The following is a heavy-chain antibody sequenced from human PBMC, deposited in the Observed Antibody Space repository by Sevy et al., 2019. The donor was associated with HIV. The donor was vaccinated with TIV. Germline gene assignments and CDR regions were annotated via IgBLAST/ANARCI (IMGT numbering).Heavy chain of an antibody. CDR3: AGGYGDSPFRYFYYMDV. CDR2: LSHSGTTNPDYKPPLESRV. CDR1: GVSFRGYY. J-gene: IGHJ6*03. V-gene: IGHV4-34*01. Sequence: SETLSLTCVVSGVSFRGYYWSWIRQPPGKGLEWIGELSHSGTTNPDYKPPLESRVNYNPSLESRVVLSADTSKNQFSLKLDSVTAADTGVYYCAGGYGDSPFRYFYYMDVWGKGSTVTVSS. D-gene: IGHD2-21*02.